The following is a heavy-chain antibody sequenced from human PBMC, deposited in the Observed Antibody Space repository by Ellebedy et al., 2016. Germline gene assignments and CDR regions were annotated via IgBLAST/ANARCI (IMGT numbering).Heavy chain of an antibody. J-gene: IGHJ4*02. D-gene: IGHD3-22*01. CDR3: ASFSMIGVALDY. Sequence: SETLSLTCAVYGGSFSGYYWSWIRQPPGKGLEWIGEINHSGSTNYNPSLKSRVTISVDTSKNQFSLKLSSVTAADTAVYYCASFSMIGVALDYWGQGTLVTVSS. CDR1: GGSFSGYY. CDR2: INHSGST. V-gene: IGHV4-34*01.